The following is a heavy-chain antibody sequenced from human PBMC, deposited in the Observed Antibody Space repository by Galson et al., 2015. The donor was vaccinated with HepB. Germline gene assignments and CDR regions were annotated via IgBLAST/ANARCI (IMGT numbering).Heavy chain of an antibody. D-gene: IGHD3-3*01. Sequence: AISGDSVSSNSAAWNWIRQSPSRGLEWLGRTYYRSKWYNDYAVSVKSRITINPDTSKNQFSLQLNSVTPEDTAVYYCARIYYDFWSGAIFPNWFDPWGQGTLVTVSS. CDR2: TYYRSKWYN. V-gene: IGHV6-1*01. CDR1: GDSVSSNSAA. J-gene: IGHJ5*02. CDR3: ARIYYDFWSGAIFPNWFDP.